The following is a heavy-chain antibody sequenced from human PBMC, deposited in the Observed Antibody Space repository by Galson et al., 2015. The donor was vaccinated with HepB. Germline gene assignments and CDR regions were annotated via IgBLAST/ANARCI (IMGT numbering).Heavy chain of an antibody. CDR1: GYRFSGYY. CDR3: ARGSFYDMLTDFSFDL. J-gene: IGHJ3*01. CDR2: ISPNNGAT. Sequence: SVKVSCKASGYRFSGYYLHWVRRAPGQGPEWMGWISPNNGATNYAERFQGRVIMTRDLSINTAYMELSGLRSDDTAIYYCARGSFYDMLTDFSFDLWGQGTLVTVSS. D-gene: IGHD3-9*01. V-gene: IGHV1-2*02.